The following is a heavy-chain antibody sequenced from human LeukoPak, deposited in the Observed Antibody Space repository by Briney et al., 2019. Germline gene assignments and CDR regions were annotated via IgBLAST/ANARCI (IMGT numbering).Heavy chain of an antibody. CDR2: IYYSGST. J-gene: IGHJ4*02. V-gene: IGHV4-31*03. CDR1: GGSISSGGYY. Sequence: KPSQTLSLTCTVSGGSISSGGYYWSWIRQHPGKGLEWIGYIYYSGSTYYNPSLKSRVTISVDTSKNQFSLKLSSVTAADTAVYYCARVMRTYYYGSGSYYPIDYWGQGTLVTVSS. CDR3: ARVMRTYYYGSGSYYPIDY. D-gene: IGHD3-10*01.